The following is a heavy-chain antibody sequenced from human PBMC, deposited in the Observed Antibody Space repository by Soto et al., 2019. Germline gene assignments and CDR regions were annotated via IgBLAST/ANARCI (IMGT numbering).Heavy chain of an antibody. V-gene: IGHV1-18*01. D-gene: IGHD2-2*01. CDR3: AREYCSSTSCYGPDY. CDR1: GYTFTSYG. Sequence: ASVKVSCKASGYTFTSYGISCVRQAPGQGLEWMGWTSAHNDNTNYAQKFQGRVTMTTDTSTSTAYMELRSLRSDDTAVYYCAREYCSSTSCYGPDYWGQGTLVTVSS. J-gene: IGHJ4*02. CDR2: TSAHNDNT.